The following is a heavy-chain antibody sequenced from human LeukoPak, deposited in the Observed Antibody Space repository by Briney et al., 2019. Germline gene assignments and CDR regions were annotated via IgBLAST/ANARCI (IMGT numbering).Heavy chain of an antibody. J-gene: IGHJ4*02. D-gene: IGHD4-11*01. Sequence: SETLSLTCTVSGDSISSGGYYWSWIRQHPGKGLEWIGYIYYSGSTYYNPSLKSRVTISVDTSKNQFSLKLSSVTDADTAVYYCAREGSAYRNSLDYWGQGILVTVSS. V-gene: IGHV4-31*03. CDR1: GDSISSGGYY. CDR2: IYYSGST. CDR3: AREGSAYRNSLDY.